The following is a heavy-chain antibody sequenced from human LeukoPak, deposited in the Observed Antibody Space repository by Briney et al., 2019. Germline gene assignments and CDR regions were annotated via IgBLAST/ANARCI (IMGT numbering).Heavy chain of an antibody. CDR1: GGSFSGYY. V-gene: IGHV4-34*01. Sequence: PSETLSLTCAVYGGSFSGYYWSWIRQPPGKGLEWIGEINHSGSTNYNPSLKSRVTISVDTSKNQFSLKLSSVTAADTAVYYCARGQDDSSGYHPTQYYYFDYWGQGTLVTVSS. CDR2: INHSGST. J-gene: IGHJ4*02. D-gene: IGHD3-22*01. CDR3: ARGQDDSSGYHPTQYYYFDY.